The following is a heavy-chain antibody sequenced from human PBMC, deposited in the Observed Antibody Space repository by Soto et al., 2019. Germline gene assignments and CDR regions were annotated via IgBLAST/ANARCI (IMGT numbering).Heavy chain of an antibody. Sequence: QPQLQESGPGLVKPSETLSLTCTVSGGSTSSSSYYWGWIRQPPGKGLEWLGSIYYSGTTYYKPSLKSRVTISVDTSKNQFSLMLSSVTAADTAVYYCARQGGSTDFDYWGQGTLVTVSS. CDR3: ARQGGSTDFDY. V-gene: IGHV4-39*01. D-gene: IGHD2-8*02. CDR2: IYYSGTT. CDR1: GGSTSSSSYY. J-gene: IGHJ4*02.